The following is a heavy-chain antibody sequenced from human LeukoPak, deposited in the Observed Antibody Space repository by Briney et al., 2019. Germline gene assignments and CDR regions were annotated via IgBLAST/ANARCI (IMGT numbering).Heavy chain of an antibody. J-gene: IGHJ4*02. CDR2: IYHSGGT. Sequence: SGTLSLTCAVSGGSISSSDWWSWVREPPGKGLESIGEIYHSGGTNYNPSLKSRVTISVDKSKNQFSLKLSSVTAADTAVFYCARGGSGTYFDFWGQGTLVIVSS. CDR3: ARGGSGTYFDF. CDR1: GGSISSSDW. D-gene: IGHD3-10*01. V-gene: IGHV4-4*02.